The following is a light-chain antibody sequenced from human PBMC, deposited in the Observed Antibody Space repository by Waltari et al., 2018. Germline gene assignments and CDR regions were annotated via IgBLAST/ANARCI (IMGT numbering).Light chain of an antibody. CDR2: DVI. V-gene: IGLV2-14*03. J-gene: IGLJ3*02. CDR3: SSYASGGSWV. CDR1: GSDIGTYKY. Sequence: QSALTQPASVSGSPGQSIDISCSGTGSDIGTYKYFPWYQQHPGKAPILIIYDVIKRPSGVSNRFSAIKSGTTAYLTISGLQAEDEADYFCSSYASGGSWVFGGGTKVTVL.